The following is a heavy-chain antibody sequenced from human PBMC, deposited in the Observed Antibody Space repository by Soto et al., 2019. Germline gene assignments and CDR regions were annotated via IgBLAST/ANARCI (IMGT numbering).Heavy chain of an antibody. Sequence: SENLYLTCAVSGYSISSGYYWGWIRQPPGKGLEWIGSIYHSGSTYYNPSLKSRVTISVDTSKNQFSLKLSSVTAADTAVYYCARLSSTPYYYHSRTSNFDYWGQ. CDR2: IYHSGST. CDR1: GYSISSGYY. V-gene: IGHV4-38-2*01. CDR3: ARLSSTPYYYHSRTSNFDY. D-gene: IGHD3-22*01. J-gene: IGHJ4*02.